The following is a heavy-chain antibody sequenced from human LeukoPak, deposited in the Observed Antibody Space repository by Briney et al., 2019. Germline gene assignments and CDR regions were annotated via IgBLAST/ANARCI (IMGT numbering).Heavy chain of an antibody. V-gene: IGHV4-4*07. CDR3: ARHRGHSSGHYYDPYYYGMDV. J-gene: IGHJ6*02. Sequence: SETLSLTCTVSGGSISSYYWSWIRQPAGKGLEWIGRIYTSGSTNYNPSLKSRVTMSVDTSKNQFSLKLTSVTAADTAVYYCARHRGHSSGHYYDPYYYGMDVWGRGTTVTVSS. CDR1: GGSISSYY. D-gene: IGHD3-22*01. CDR2: IYTSGST.